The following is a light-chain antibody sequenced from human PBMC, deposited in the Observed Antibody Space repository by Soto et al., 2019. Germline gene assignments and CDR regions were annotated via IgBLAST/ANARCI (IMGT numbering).Light chain of an antibody. CDR1: QSISSF. J-gene: IGKJ4*01. CDR3: QQYNSYPLT. CDR2: AAS. Sequence: DIQMTQSPSSLSASVGDRVTITCRASQSISSFLNWYQQKPGKAPKVLIYAASRLESGVPSRFSGSGSGTDFTLTISSLQPDDFATYYCQQYNSYPLTFGQGTKVDIK. V-gene: IGKV1-39*01.